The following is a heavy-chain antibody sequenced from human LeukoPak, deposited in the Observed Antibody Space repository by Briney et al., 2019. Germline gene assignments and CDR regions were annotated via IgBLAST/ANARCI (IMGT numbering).Heavy chain of an antibody. CDR1: GYTFTGYY. Sequence: ASVKVSCKASGYTFTGYYMHWVRQAPGQGLEWMGWISAYNGNTNYAQKLQGRVTMTTDTSTSTAYMELRSLRSDDTAVYYCARDSGHYDFWSGYYTTGDYWGQGTLVTVSS. V-gene: IGHV1-18*04. D-gene: IGHD3-3*01. J-gene: IGHJ4*02. CDR3: ARDSGHYDFWSGYYTTGDY. CDR2: ISAYNGNT.